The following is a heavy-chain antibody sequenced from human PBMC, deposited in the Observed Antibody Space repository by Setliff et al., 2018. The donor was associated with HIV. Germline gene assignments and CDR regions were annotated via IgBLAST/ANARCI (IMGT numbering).Heavy chain of an antibody. Sequence: SETLSLTCTVSGDSIRSGDYYWSWIRQSPEKGLEWIGYTFHTGYTYYNPSLKSRVTISGDTSKNQFSLNVNSVTAADTAVYYCVIFYIVTPVDVRDYWGQGSLVTVSS. CDR3: VIFYIVTPVDVRDY. J-gene: IGHJ4*02. CDR2: TFHTGYT. CDR1: GDSIRSGDYY. D-gene: IGHD2-21*01. V-gene: IGHV4-30-4*08.